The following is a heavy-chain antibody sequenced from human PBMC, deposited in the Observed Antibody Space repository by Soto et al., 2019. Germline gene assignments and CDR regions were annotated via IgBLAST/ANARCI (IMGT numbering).Heavy chain of an antibody. D-gene: IGHD4-17*01. CDR1: GFSLSTSGMC. CDR3: ARMSSPYGGNSGSFDY. J-gene: IGHJ4*02. CDR2: IDWDDDK. V-gene: IGHV2-70*01. Sequence: SGPTLVNPTQTLTLTCTFSGFSLSTSGMCVSWIRQPPGKALEWLALIDWDDDKYYSTSLKTRLTISKDTPKNQVVLTMTNMDPVDTATYYCARMSSPYGGNSGSFDYWGQGTLVTVS.